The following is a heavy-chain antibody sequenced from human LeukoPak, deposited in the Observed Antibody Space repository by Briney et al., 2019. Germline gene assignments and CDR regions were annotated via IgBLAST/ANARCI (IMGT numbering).Heavy chain of an antibody. D-gene: IGHD5-12*01. V-gene: IGHV3-30*04. CDR1: GFTFNNYA. J-gene: IGHJ4*02. CDR2: ISYDGSHK. CDR3: ARGPSGYHNT. Sequence: GGSLRLSCEASGFTFNNYALHWVRQTPGKGLEWVAGISYDGSHKYNADSVDGRFTISRDNSKYTLYLEMNSLRAEDTAVYYCARGPSGYHNTGGQGTLVTVSS.